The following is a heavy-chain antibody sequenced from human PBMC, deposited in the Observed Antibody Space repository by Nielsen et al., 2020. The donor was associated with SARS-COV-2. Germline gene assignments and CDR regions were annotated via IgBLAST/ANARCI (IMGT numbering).Heavy chain of an antibody. CDR3: ARGSQWLVRYYFDY. J-gene: IGHJ4*02. CDR1: GYTFTSYD. D-gene: IGHD6-19*01. Sequence: ASVKVSCKASGYTFTSYDINWVRQATGQGLEWMGWMNPNSGNTGYAQKFQGRVTMTRNTSISTAYMELSSLRSEDTAVYYCARGSQWLVRYYFDYWGQGTLVTVSS. V-gene: IGHV1-8*01. CDR2: MNPNSGNT.